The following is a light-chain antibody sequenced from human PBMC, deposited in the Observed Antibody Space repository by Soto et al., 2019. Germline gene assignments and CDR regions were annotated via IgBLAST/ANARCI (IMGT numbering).Light chain of an antibody. CDR3: QQYGSSPLT. J-gene: IGKJ4*01. Sequence: EIVLTQSPGTLSLSPGERATLSCRASQSVSSSYLAWYQQKPGQAPRLLIYDTSSRATGIPDRFSGSGSGTDFTLTISRLEPEDFALYHCQQYGSSPLTFGGGTKVKIK. CDR2: DTS. CDR1: QSVSSSY. V-gene: IGKV3-20*01.